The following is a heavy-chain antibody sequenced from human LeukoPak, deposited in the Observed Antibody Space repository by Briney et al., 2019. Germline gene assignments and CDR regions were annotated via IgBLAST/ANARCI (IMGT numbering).Heavy chain of an antibody. D-gene: IGHD6-19*01. CDR2: ISGSGGST. Sequence: GGSLRLSCAASGFTFSSYAMSWVRQAPGKGLEWVSAISGSGGSTYYAGSVKGRFTISRDNSKNTLYLQMNSLRAEDTAVYYCAKLGGAVAGATSKYWYFDLWGRGTLVTVSS. CDR3: AKLGGAVAGATSKYWYFDL. V-gene: IGHV3-23*01. CDR1: GFTFSSYA. J-gene: IGHJ2*01.